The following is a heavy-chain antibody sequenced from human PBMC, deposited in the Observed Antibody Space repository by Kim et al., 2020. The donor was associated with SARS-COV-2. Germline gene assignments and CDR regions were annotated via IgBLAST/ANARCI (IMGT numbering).Heavy chain of an antibody. J-gene: IGHJ6*02. CDR2: IYYSGST. CDR3: ARYKDCSGGSCPGSGGYYYGMDV. CDR1: GGSISSYY. V-gene: IGHV4-59*01. Sequence: SETLSLTCTVSGGSISSYYWSWIRQPPGKGLEWIGYIYYSGSTNYNPSLNSRVTISVDTSKNQFSLKLSSVTAADTAVYYCARYKDCSGGSCPGSGGYYYGMDVWGQGTTVTVSS. D-gene: IGHD2-15*01.